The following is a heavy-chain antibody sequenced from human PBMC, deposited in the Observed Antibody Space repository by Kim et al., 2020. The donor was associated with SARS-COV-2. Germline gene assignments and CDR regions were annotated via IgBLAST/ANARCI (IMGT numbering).Heavy chain of an antibody. J-gene: IGHJ3*02. CDR3: ATESGPVLPLYDFWSGRQRDAFDI. CDR2: FDPEDGET. Sequence: ASVKVSCKVSGYTLTELSMHWVRQAPGKGLEWMGGFDPEDGETIYAQKFQGRVTMTEDTSTDTAYMELSSLRSEDTAVYYCATESGPVLPLYDFWSGRQRDAFDIWGQGTMVTVSS. D-gene: IGHD3-3*01. V-gene: IGHV1-24*01. CDR1: GYTLTELS.